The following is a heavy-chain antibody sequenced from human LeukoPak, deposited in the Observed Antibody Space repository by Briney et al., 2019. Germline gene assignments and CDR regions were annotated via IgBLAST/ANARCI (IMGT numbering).Heavy chain of an antibody. Sequence: KPSETLSLTCTVSGGTLSGGSITTYYWNWIRQPPGKGLEWIGYIYHSGSTNYNPSLKSRVTISLDTSKNQFSLKLTSVTAADTAIYYCARVGGMTTINNAAFDIWGQGTMVTVSS. J-gene: IGHJ3*02. D-gene: IGHD4-4*01. CDR2: IYHSGST. CDR1: GGSITTYY. V-gene: IGHV4-59*01. CDR3: ARVGGMTTINNAAFDI.